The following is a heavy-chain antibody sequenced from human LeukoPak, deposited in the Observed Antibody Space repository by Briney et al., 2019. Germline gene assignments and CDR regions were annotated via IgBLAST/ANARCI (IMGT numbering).Heavy chain of an antibody. CDR3: ARHLDYGDYPFDY. J-gene: IGHJ4*02. Sequence: SETLSLTCNVSGGSISSYYWSWIRQPPGKGLEWIGYIYYSGSTNYNPSLKSRVTISVDTSKNQFSLKLSSVTAADTAVYYCARHLDYGDYPFDYWGQGTLVTVSS. D-gene: IGHD4-17*01. CDR2: IYYSGST. CDR1: GGSISSYY. V-gene: IGHV4-59*08.